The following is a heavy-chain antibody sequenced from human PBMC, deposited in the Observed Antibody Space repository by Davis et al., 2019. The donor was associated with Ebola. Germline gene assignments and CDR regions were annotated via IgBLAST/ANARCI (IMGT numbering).Heavy chain of an antibody. J-gene: IGHJ4*02. CDR2: IYYSGST. V-gene: IGHV4-30-4*01. CDR3: ARARRGGWDY. D-gene: IGHD6-19*01. CDR1: GGSISSGDYY. Sequence: MPSETLSLTCTVSGGSISSGDYYWSWIRQPPGKGLEWIGYIYYSGSTYYNPSLKSRLTISADTSKNHFSLKLTSVTAADTAVYYCARARRGGWDYWGQGTLVTVSS.